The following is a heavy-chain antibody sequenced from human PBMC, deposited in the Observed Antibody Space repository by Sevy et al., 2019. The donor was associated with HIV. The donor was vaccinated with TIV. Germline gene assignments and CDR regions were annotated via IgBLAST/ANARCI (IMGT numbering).Heavy chain of an antibody. V-gene: IGHV4-31*03. CDR3: ARDRGGNSAFDI. D-gene: IGHD2-21*02. J-gene: IGHJ3*02. CDR2: IFDSGIS. Sequence: SETLSLTCTVSGGSISSGNYYWTWIRQHPEKGLEWIGYIFDSGISYYHPSLKTRVSISGDTSKNQVSLRLTSVTAADTGIYYCARDRGGNSAFDIWGQGTMVTVSS. CDR1: GGSISSGNYY.